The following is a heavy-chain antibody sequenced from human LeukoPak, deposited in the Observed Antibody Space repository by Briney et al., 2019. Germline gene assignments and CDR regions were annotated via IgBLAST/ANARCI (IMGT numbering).Heavy chain of an antibody. D-gene: IGHD4-17*01. V-gene: IGHV4-4*07. J-gene: IGHJ6*03. CDR3: ARVDYGDYPPYYYYYMDV. CDR1: GGSISSYY. Sequence: SETLSLTCTVSGGSISSYYWSWIRQPAGKGLEWIGRIYTSGSTNYNPSLKSRVTMSVDTSKNQFSLKLSSVTAADTAVYYCARVDYGDYPPYYYYYMDVWGKGTTVTVSS. CDR2: IYTSGST.